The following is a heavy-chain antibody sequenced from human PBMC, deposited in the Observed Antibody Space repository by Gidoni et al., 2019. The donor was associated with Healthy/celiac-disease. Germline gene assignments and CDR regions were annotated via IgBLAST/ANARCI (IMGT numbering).Heavy chain of an antibody. D-gene: IGHD4-17*01. CDR2: IWYDGSNK. CDR3: ARDPYGGEGFDY. Sequence: QVQLVESGGGVVQPGRSLRLSCAASGFTFSSYGMHWVRQAPGKGLEWVAVIWYDGSNKYYADSVKGRFTISRDNSKNTLYLQMNSLRAEDTAVYYCARDPYGGEGFDYWGQGTLVTVSS. V-gene: IGHV3-33*01. J-gene: IGHJ4*02. CDR1: GFTFSSYG.